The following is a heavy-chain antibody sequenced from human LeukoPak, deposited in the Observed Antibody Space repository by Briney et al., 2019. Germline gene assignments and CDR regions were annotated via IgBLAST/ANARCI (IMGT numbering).Heavy chain of an antibody. CDR1: GSTFSNAW. J-gene: IGHJ4*02. Sequence: PGGSLRLSCAASGSTFSNAWMNWVRQAPGKGLEWVGRIKSKTDGGTTDYAAPVKGRFTISRDDSKNTLYLQMNSLKTEDTAVYYCTTYYYDSSGYYLSYGYWGQGTLVTVSS. V-gene: IGHV3-15*07. CDR2: IKSKTDGGTT. D-gene: IGHD3-22*01. CDR3: TTYYYDSSGYYLSYGY.